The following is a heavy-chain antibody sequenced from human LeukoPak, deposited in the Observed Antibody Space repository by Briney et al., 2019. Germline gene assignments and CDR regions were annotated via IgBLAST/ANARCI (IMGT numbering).Heavy chain of an antibody. Sequence: GGSLRLSCAASGFTFSSYSMNWVRQAPGKGLEWVSSISISSSYIYYADSVKGRFTISRDNAKNSLYLQMNSLRAEDTAVYYCARGYCSSTSCYYLFDYWGQGTLVTVSS. D-gene: IGHD2-2*01. V-gene: IGHV3-21*01. CDR3: ARGYCSSTSCYYLFDY. CDR2: ISISSSYI. J-gene: IGHJ4*02. CDR1: GFTFSSYS.